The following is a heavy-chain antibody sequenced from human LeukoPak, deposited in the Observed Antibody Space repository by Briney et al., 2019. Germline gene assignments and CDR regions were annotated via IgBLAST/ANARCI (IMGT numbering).Heavy chain of an antibody. Sequence: GRSLRLSCAASGFTFSSYGMHWVRQAPGKGLMWVSRINSDGSSIIYADSVKGRFTISRDNAKNTLYLQMNSLRAEDTAVYYCAREDIVEVPAIPFDYWGQGTLVTVSS. CDR3: AREDIVEVPAIPFDY. CDR1: GFTFSSYG. D-gene: IGHD2-2*01. V-gene: IGHV3-74*01. J-gene: IGHJ4*02. CDR2: INSDGSSI.